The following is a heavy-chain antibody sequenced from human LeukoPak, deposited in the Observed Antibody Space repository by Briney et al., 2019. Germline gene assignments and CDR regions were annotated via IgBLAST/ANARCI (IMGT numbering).Heavy chain of an antibody. Sequence: ASVKVSCKASGYTFTSYDINWVRQATGQGLEWMGWVNPNSGNTGYAQKFQGRVTMTRNTSISTAYMELSSLRSEDTAVYYCARGGEQQLAGLDAFDIWGQGTMVTVSS. D-gene: IGHD6-13*01. CDR3: ARGGEQQLAGLDAFDI. J-gene: IGHJ3*02. CDR1: GYTFTSYD. V-gene: IGHV1-8*01. CDR2: VNPNSGNT.